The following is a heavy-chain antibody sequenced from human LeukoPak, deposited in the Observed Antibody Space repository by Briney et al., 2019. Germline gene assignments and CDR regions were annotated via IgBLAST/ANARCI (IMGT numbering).Heavy chain of an antibody. Sequence: SETLSLTCTVSGGSISSSNYYWGCIRQPPGKGLEWIGSGYYTGSTYYNPSLKSRVTISVDTSNNQFSLKLSSVTAADTAMYYCARHKDDYDDYVWNYWGQGTLVTVSS. CDR1: GGSISSSNYY. CDR2: GYYTGST. J-gene: IGHJ4*02. V-gene: IGHV4-39*01. CDR3: ARHKDDYDDYVWNY. D-gene: IGHD4-17*01.